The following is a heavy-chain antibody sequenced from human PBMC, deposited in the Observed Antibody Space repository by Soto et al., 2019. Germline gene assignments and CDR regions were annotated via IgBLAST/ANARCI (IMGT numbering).Heavy chain of an antibody. Sequence: SETLSLTCTVSGVSVRRFYYSWVRQPPGKGLEWIGYIYYSGSTNYNPSLKSRVTISVDTSKNQFSLKLSSVTAADTAVYYCAREDYYDSSDWGQGTLVTVSS. D-gene: IGHD3-22*01. CDR3: AREDYYDSSD. V-gene: IGHV4-59*02. CDR2: IYYSGST. CDR1: GVSVRRFY. J-gene: IGHJ1*01.